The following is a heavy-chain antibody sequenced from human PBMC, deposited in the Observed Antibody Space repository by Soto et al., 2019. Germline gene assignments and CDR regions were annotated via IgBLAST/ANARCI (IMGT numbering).Heavy chain of an antibody. CDR1: GYSFTIYW. D-gene: IGHD3-10*01. CDR3: ARAMVRGKNYYGMDV. J-gene: IGHJ6*02. CDR2: IYPGDSDT. V-gene: IGHV5-51*01. Sequence: GESLKISCKGSGYSFTIYWIGWVRQMPGKGLECMGIIYPGDSDTRYSPSFQCQVTISADKSISTAYLQWSSLKASDTAMYYCARAMVRGKNYYGMDVWGQGTTVTVSS.